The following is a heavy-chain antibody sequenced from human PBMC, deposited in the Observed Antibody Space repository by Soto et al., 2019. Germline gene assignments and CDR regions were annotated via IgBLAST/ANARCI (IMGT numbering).Heavy chain of an antibody. Sequence: GGSLRLSCAASGFTFDDYAMHWVRQAPGKGLEWVSGLSWNSGSIGYADSVKGRFTISRDNAKNSLYLQMNSLRPEDTAFYYCAKGRDSSSSSWFAPWGQGTLVTVSS. V-gene: IGHV3-9*01. CDR1: GFTFDDYA. CDR2: LSWNSGSI. J-gene: IGHJ5*02. CDR3: AKGRDSSSSSWFAP. D-gene: IGHD6-6*01.